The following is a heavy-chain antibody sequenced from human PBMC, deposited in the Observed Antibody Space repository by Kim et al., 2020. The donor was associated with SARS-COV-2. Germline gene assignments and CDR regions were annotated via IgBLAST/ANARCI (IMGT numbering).Heavy chain of an antibody. CDR3: ARDPYYGSGSHDAFDI. V-gene: IGHV1-46*01. CDR1: GYTFTSYY. J-gene: IGHJ3*02. Sequence: ASVKVSCKASGYTFTSYYMHWVRQAPGQGLEWMGIINPSGGSTSYAQKFQGRVTMTRDTSTSTVYMELSSLRSEDTAVYYCARDPYYGSGSHDAFDIWGQGTMVTVSS. CDR2: INPSGGST. D-gene: IGHD3-10*01.